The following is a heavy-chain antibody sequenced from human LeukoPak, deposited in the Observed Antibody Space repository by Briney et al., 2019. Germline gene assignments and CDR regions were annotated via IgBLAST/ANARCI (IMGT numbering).Heavy chain of an antibody. CDR3: AREGYSYGYYFDY. CDR2: IYAGEGA. J-gene: IGHJ4*02. D-gene: IGHD5-18*01. CDR1: GDSISNYF. Sequence: SETLSLTCTVSGDSISNYFWSWIRQPAGKGLEWIGRIYAGEGAKYNPSLETRVTVSVDTSTNQPSLKLSSVTAADTAVYYCAREGYSYGYYFDYWGQGTLVTVSS. V-gene: IGHV4-4*07.